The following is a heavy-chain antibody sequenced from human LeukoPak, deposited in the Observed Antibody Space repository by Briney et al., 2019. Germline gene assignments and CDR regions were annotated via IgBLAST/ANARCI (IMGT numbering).Heavy chain of an antibody. J-gene: IGHJ6*02. CDR3: ARPRVSDYVSFYYYGMDV. CDR1: GYSFTSYW. Sequence: KPGESLKISCKGSGYSFTSYWIGWVRQMPGKGLEWMGIIYPGDSDTRYSPSFQGQVTISADKSISTAYLQWTSLKASDTAMYYCARPRVSDYVSFYYYGMDVWGQGTTVTVSS. CDR2: IYPGDSDT. V-gene: IGHV5-51*01. D-gene: IGHD3-16*01.